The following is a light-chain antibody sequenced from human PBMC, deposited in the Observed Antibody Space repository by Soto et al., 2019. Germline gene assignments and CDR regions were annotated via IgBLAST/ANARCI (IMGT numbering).Light chain of an antibody. CDR2: KAS. V-gene: IGKV1-5*03. J-gene: IGKJ4*01. CDR3: LQYHRSPVT. Sequence: DIQMTQSPSTLSAFVGDRVTITCRASQSINSWLAWYQQKPGKAPNLLIFKASNLESGAPSRFSGSGSGTEFTLSISSLQPDDFATYFCLQYHRSPVTFGGGTKVEIK. CDR1: QSINSW.